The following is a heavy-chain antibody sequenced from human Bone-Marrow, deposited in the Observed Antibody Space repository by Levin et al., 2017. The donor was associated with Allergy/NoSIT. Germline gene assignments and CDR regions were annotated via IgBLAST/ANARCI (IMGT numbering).Heavy chain of an antibody. CDR2: IYWDDDK. D-gene: IGHD1-1*01. J-gene: IGHJ1*01. CDR1: GFSLNTRGVG. Sequence: SGPTLVKPTQTLTLTCTFSGFSLNTRGVGVGWSRQPPGKALEWLALIYWDDDKRYSPSLKSRLSITTDTSKNQVVLGLTNVDPVDTATYFCAQSITTSDAEYFDHWGQGTLVTVSS. V-gene: IGHV2-5*02. CDR3: AQSITTSDAEYFDH.